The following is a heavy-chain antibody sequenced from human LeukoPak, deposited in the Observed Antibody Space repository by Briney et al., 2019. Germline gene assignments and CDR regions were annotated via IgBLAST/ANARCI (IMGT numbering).Heavy chain of an antibody. CDR2: IYYSGST. J-gene: IGHJ6*02. CDR3: AGRITIFGVVIGMDV. D-gene: IGHD3-3*01. V-gene: IGHV4-59*08. Sequence: SETLSLTCTVSGGSISSYYWSWIRQPPGKGLEWIGYIYYSGSTYYNPSLKSRVTISVDTSKNQFSLKLSSVTAADTAVYYCAGRITIFGVVIGMDVWGQGTTVTVSS. CDR1: GGSISSYY.